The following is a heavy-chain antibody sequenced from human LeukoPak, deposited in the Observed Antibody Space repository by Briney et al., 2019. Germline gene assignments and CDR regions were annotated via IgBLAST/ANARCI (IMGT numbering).Heavy chain of an antibody. CDR1: GYTFTSYG. J-gene: IGHJ3*02. CDR3: ARPHYDFWSGPVVGGAFDI. CDR2: ISAYNGNT. V-gene: IGHV1-18*01. Sequence: ASVKVSCKASGYTFTSYGISWVRQAPGQGLEWMGWISAYNGNTNYAQKLQGRVTMTTDTSTSTAYMELRSLRSDDTAVYYCARPHYDFWSGPVVGGAFDIWGQGTMVTVSS. D-gene: IGHD3-3*01.